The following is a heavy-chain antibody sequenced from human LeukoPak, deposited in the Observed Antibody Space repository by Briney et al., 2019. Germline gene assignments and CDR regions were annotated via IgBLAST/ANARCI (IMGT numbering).Heavy chain of an antibody. CDR2: IIPIFGTA. D-gene: IGHD1-26*01. Sequence: SVKVSCKASGGTFSSYAISWVRQAPGQGLEWMGGIIPIFGTANYAQKFQGRVTITADESTSTAYMELSSLRSEDTAVYYCARLHGDVGATKDYWGQGTLVSVSS. J-gene: IGHJ4*02. CDR1: GGTFSSYA. V-gene: IGHV1-69*13. CDR3: ARLHGDVGATKDY.